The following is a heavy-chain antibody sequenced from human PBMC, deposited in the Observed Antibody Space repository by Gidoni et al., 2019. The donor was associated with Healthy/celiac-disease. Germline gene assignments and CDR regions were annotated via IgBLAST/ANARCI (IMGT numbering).Heavy chain of an antibody. D-gene: IGHD3-3*01. CDR2: IKEAGSEK. CDR3: ARDTNREWLLDNDAFDI. J-gene: IGHJ3*02. CDR1: GFPVSSHW. Sequence: VQLVASGGGCVQPGGSLRLSYAASGFPVSSHWMSWVRQAPGKGLEWVANIKEAGSEKYYVDPVKGRFTISRDNAKNSLYLQMNSLRAEDWAVYYCARDTNREWLLDNDAFDIWGQGTMVTVSS. V-gene: IGHV3-7*01.